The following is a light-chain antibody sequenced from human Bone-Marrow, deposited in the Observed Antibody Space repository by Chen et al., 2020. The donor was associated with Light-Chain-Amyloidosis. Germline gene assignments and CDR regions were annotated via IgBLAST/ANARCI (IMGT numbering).Light chain of an antibody. Sequence: SYVLTQPSSVSVAPGQTARIACGGNNIGSTSVQWYQQTPGQAPPLIVYDDSDRPSGIPERLSGSNSGNTATLTISRVEAGDEADYYCQVWDRSSDRPVFGGGTKLTVL. CDR1: NIGSTS. V-gene: IGLV3-21*02. CDR3: QVWDRSSDRPV. CDR2: DDS. J-gene: IGLJ3*02.